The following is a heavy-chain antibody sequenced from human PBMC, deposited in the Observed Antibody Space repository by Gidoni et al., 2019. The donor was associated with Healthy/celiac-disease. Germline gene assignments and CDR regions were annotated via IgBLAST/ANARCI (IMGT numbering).Heavy chain of an antibody. D-gene: IGHD3-22*01. J-gene: IGHJ6*02. CDR3: ARGYYDSSGYQTRAKYYYYYYGMDV. Sequence: QVQLQESGPALVKPSQTLSLTCPLSGGSISTGGYYWSWIRQHPGKGLEWIGYIYYSGSTYYNPSLKSRVTISVDTSKNQFSLKLSSVTAADTAVYYCARGYYDSSGYQTRAKYYYYYYGMDVWGQGTTVTVSS. V-gene: IGHV4-31*03. CDR2: IYYSGST. CDR1: GGSISTGGYY.